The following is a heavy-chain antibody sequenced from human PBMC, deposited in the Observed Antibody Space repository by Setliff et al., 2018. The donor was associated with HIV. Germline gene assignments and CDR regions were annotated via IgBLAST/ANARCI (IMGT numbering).Heavy chain of an antibody. V-gene: IGHV1-69*13. D-gene: IGHD2-21*02. Sequence: ASVKVSCKASGYTFTTYPMHWVRQAPGQGLEWMGGIVPIFGTTKSAQKFQGRVTITADESTSTAYMGLNGLRSEDTAVYYCARGVGYCAGDCYSTYYYDYMDVWGKGTTVTVSS. J-gene: IGHJ6*03. CDR2: IVPIFGTT. CDR1: GYTFTTYP. CDR3: ARGVGYCAGDCYSTYYYDYMDV.